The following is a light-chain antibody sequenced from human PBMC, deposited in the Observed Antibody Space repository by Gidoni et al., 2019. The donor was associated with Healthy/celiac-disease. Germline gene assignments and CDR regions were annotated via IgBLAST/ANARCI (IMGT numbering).Light chain of an antibody. V-gene: IGKV1-33*01. J-gene: IGKJ4*01. CDR2: DAS. CDR3: QQYDNLPRT. Sequence: IQMTQSPSSLSASVGDRVTITCQESQDISNYLTWYQQKPGKAPKLLIYDASKLEIGVPSTFRGSGSGTDFTLTISSLQPEDISTYYCQQYDNLPRTFGGGTKVEIK. CDR1: QDISNY.